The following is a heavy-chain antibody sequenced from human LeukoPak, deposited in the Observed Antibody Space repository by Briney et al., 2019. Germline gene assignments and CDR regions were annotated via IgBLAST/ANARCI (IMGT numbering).Heavy chain of an antibody. Sequence: GRSMRLSCAASGFTFSSYGMHWVRQAPGKGLEWVAVIWYDGSNKYYADSVKGRFTISRDNSKNTLYLQMNSLRAEDTAVYYCARDLRWSHYWYFDLWGRGTLVTVSS. V-gene: IGHV3-33*01. CDR3: ARDLRWSHYWYFDL. D-gene: IGHD2-15*01. CDR1: GFTFSSYG. J-gene: IGHJ2*01. CDR2: IWYDGSNK.